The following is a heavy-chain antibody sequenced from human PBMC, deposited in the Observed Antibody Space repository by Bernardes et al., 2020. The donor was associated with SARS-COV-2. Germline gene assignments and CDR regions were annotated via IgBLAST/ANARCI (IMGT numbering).Heavy chain of an antibody. J-gene: IGHJ4*02. V-gene: IGHV4-59*08. CDR2: IHYSGST. CDR1: GGSISSYD. D-gene: IGHD3-10*01. CDR3: ARGRRYSASGSSYKGIDY. Sequence: SETLSLTCTVSGGSISSYDWSWIRQPPGKGLEWIAYIHYSGSTNYNPFLKSRVTISVDTSKNQFSLKLNSVTAADTAVYYCARGRRYSASGSSYKGIDYWGQGTLVTVSS.